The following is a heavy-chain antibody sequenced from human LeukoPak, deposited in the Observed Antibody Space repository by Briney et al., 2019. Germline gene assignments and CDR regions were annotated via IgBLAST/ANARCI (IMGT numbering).Heavy chain of an antibody. D-gene: IGHD3/OR15-3a*01. Sequence: GGSLRLSCAASGFTFSSYGMHWVRQAPGKGLECVAVIWYDGSNKYYADSVKGRFTISRDNSKNTLYLQMNSLRAEDTAVYYCARDDDFASGMDVWGQGTTVTVSS. V-gene: IGHV3-33*01. J-gene: IGHJ6*02. CDR2: IWYDGSNK. CDR3: ARDDDFASGMDV. CDR1: GFTFSSYG.